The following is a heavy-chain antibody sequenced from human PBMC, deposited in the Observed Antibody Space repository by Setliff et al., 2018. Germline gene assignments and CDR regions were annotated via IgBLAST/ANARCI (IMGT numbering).Heavy chain of an antibody. D-gene: IGHD2-2*01. V-gene: IGHV1-18*01. Sequence: RASVKVSCKASGYTFSNYGITWVRQAPGQGLEWMGWISAYSGNTKYAQKLQGRVTMTTDTSTTTAYLELRSLTSDDTAVYYCSRLVRYCTTTSCQGASGAEFWGQGTLVTSPQ. CDR3: SRLVRYCTTTSCQGASGAEF. CDR1: GYTFSNYG. J-gene: IGHJ4*02. CDR2: ISAYSGNT.